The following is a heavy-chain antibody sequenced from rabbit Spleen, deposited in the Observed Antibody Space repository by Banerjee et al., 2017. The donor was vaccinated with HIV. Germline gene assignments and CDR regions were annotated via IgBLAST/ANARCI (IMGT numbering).Heavy chain of an antibody. J-gene: IGHJ4*01. CDR3: ARDGGGVWNL. Sequence: QSLEESGGDLVKPGASLTLTCTASGIDFSSGYWICWVRQAPGKGLEWIGCIYTGSGGSTYYASWAKGRFTISKTSSTTVTLQMTSLTAADTATYFCARDGGGVWNLWGQGTLVTVS. CDR2: IYTGSGGST. CDR1: GIDFSSGYW. D-gene: IGHD1-1*01. V-gene: IGHV1S40*01.